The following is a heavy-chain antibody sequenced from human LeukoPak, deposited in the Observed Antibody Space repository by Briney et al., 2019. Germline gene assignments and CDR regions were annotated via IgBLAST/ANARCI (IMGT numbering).Heavy chain of an antibody. Sequence: SETLSLTCTVSGGYISSYYWSWIRQPPGEGLEWIGYVYYTGSTNYNPSLKSRVSISVDTSKNQFSLKLSSVTAADTAVFYCARGRTGYQLLPTKKDYSYYYMDVWGKGTTVTVSS. J-gene: IGHJ6*03. CDR2: VYYTGST. CDR1: GGYISSYY. CDR3: ARGRTGYQLLPTKKDYSYYYMDV. D-gene: IGHD2-2*01. V-gene: IGHV4-59*12.